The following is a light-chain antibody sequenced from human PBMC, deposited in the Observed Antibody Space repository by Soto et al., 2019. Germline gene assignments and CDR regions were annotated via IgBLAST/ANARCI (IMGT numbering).Light chain of an antibody. Sequence: EIVLTQSPGTLSLSPGQRATLSCRASQSLSSSFLAWYQQKPGQAPRLIIYGASSRAAGIPDRFSGSGSGTDFTLTIGRLEPEDFAVYYCHQYGISPFGGGTKVDIK. CDR2: GAS. CDR1: QSLSSSF. V-gene: IGKV3-20*01. CDR3: HQYGISP. J-gene: IGKJ4*01.